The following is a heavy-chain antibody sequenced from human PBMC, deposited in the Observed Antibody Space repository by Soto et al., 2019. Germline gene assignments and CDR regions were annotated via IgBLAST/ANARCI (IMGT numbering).Heavy chain of an antibody. D-gene: IGHD2-15*01. V-gene: IGHV3-23*01. Sequence: GGSLRLSCAASEFTFSGYAMSWVRQAPGKGLEWVSAISGNGADTSYADSVRGRFTISRDNSKDTLFLQMNSLRADDTGVDYCVKERRRGGWSVRSYWGQGIRGTVSS. J-gene: IGHJ4*02. CDR1: EFTFSGYA. CDR3: VKERRRGGWSVRSY. CDR2: ISGNGADT.